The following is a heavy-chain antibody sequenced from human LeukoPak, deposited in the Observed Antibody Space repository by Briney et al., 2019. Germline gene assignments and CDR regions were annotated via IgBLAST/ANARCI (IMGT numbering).Heavy chain of an antibody. CDR1: GGTFNGYA. CDR3: ARDRGERDSSWSLPAHGFDI. J-gene: IGHJ3*02. D-gene: IGHD6-13*01. CDR2: IFPIFGTA. Sequence: ASVKVSCKASGGTFNGYAINWVRQAPGQGLEWMGRIFPIFGTANYAQKFQGRVTVTTDESTNTAYMELSSLRPEDTAMYYCARDRGERDSSWSLPAHGFDIWGQGTMVTVSS. V-gene: IGHV1-69*05.